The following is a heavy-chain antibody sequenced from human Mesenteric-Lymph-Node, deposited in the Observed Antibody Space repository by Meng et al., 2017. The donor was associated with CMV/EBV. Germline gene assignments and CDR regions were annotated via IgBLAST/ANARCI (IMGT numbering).Heavy chain of an antibody. CDR2: INPKTGGR. CDR3: ARDRDTDWYSPFDY. V-gene: IGHV1-2*06. J-gene: IGHJ4*02. CDR1: GYTFIDYY. D-gene: IGHD3-9*01. Sequence: QVQWVQSEAEVKKPGASLRVSLKASGYTFIDYYINWVRQAPGQGLEWMGRINPKTGGRSYAQNFQGRVTMTRDTSINTAYMEVNRLNSDDTAMYYCARDRDTDWYSPFDYWGQGTLVTVSS.